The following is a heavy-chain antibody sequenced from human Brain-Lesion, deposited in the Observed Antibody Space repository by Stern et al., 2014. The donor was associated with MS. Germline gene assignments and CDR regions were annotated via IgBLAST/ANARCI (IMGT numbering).Heavy chain of an antibody. CDR1: GCSINSGHFY. J-gene: IGHJ5*02. D-gene: IGHD6-13*01. CDR2: LYHSGST. Sequence: VQLLESGPGLVKPSQSLSLSCTVSGCSINSGHFYWTWLRPLPGQGLVWLLYLYHSGSTYYNPSLKRRVTMSVDMAKKQFFLNLISVTVADTAGYFWARDSLRGDSSNWCTSGFDPWGQGTQVTVSS. V-gene: IGHV4-31*03. CDR3: ARDSLRGDSSNWCTSGFDP.